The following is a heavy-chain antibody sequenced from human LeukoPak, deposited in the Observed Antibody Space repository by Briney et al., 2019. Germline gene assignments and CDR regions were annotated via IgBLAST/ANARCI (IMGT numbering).Heavy chain of an antibody. CDR1: GYTFTGYY. CDR3: ARETTVTTGSDAFDI. CDR2: INPNSGGT. Sequence: ASVTVSFKASGYTFTGYYMHWVRQAPGQGLEWMGWINPNSGGTNYAQKFQGWVTMTRDTSISTAYMELSRLRSDDTAVYYCARETTVTTGSDAFDIWGQGTMVTVSS. D-gene: IGHD4-11*01. V-gene: IGHV1-2*04. J-gene: IGHJ3*02.